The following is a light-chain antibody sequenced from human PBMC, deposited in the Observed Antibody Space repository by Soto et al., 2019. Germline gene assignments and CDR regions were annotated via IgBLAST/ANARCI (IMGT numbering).Light chain of an antibody. Sequence: EIVLTQSPGTLSLSPGERATLSCRASQSVSSSLAWYQQKPGQAPRLLIYGTSNRATAIPDRFSGSGSGAGFTLTISRLEPEDFALYYCQQYGISPSTFGPGTKVEI. CDR2: GTS. V-gene: IGKV3-20*01. J-gene: IGKJ1*01. CDR1: QSVSSS. CDR3: QQYGISPST.